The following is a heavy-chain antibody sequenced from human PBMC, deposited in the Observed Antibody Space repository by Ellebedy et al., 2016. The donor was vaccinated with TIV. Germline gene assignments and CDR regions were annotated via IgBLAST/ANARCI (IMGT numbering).Heavy chain of an antibody. CDR2: IKQSGST. CDR1: GGSFSSSY. V-gene: IGHV4-34*01. Sequence: SETLSLXXAVSGGSFSSSYWSWIRQSPGKGLEWIGEIKQSGSTNYNPSLKSRVTMSVDTSNNQFSLNLTSLTAADTAVYYCARGGSIRSYSATYSDYWGQGTLVTVSS. D-gene: IGHD5-12*01. CDR3: ARGGSIRSYSATYSDY. J-gene: IGHJ4*02.